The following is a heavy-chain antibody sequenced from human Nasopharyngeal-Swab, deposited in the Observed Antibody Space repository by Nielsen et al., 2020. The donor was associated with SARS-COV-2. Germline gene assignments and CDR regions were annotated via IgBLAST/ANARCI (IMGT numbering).Heavy chain of an antibody. Sequence: GGSLRLSCAASGFTFSSYGMPWVRQAPGKGLEWVAVISYDGSNKYYADSLKGRFTISRDNSKNTLYLQMNSLRAEDTAVYYCARDRTAVALDYWGQGTLVNVSS. D-gene: IGHD6-19*01. J-gene: IGHJ4*02. CDR1: GFTFSSYG. CDR3: ARDRTAVALDY. CDR2: ISYDGSNK. V-gene: IGHV3-30*03.